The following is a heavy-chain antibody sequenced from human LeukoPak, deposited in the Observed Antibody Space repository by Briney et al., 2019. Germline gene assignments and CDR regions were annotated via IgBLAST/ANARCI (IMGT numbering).Heavy chain of an antibody. CDR3: AHSNYDILTGYFQH. J-gene: IGHJ1*01. D-gene: IGHD3-9*01. V-gene: IGHV2-5*02. CDR2: IYWEDDK. CDR1: EFSLSTSGVG. Sequence: SGPTLVNPTQTLTLTCTFSEFSLSTSGVGVGWIRQPPGKALEWLALIYWEDDKRYSPSLKSRLTITKDTSKNQVVLTMTNMDPVDTATYYCAHSNYDILTGYFQHWGQGTLVTVSS.